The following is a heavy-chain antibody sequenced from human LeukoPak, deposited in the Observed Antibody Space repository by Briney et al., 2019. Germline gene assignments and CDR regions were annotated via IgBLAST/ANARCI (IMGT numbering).Heavy chain of an antibody. Sequence: SETLSLTCTVSGGSISSHYWSWLRQPPGKGLEWIGYIYYSGSTNYNPSLKSRATISVDTSKNQFSLKLSSVTAADTAVYYCARESARAPHMDVWGKGTTVTVSS. J-gene: IGHJ6*03. CDR3: ARESARAPHMDV. CDR1: GGSISSHY. V-gene: IGHV4-59*11. CDR2: IYYSGST.